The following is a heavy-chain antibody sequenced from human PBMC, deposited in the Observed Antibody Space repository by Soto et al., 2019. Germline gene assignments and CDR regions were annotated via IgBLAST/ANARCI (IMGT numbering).Heavy chain of an antibody. CDR3: ARGLGIAVAVFDY. J-gene: IGHJ4*02. D-gene: IGHD6-19*01. Sequence: EVQLVESGGGLIQPGGSLRLSCAASGFTVSSNYMCWVRQAPGKGLEWVSVIYSGGSTYYADSVKGRFTISRDNSKNTLYLQMNSLRAEDTAVYYCARGLGIAVAVFDYWGQGTLVTVSS. CDR2: IYSGGST. V-gene: IGHV3-53*01. CDR1: GFTVSSNY.